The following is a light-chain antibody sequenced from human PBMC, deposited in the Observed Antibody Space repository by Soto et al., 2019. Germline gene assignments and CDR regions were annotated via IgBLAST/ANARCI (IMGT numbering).Light chain of an antibody. Sequence: QSVLTQPPSASGSPGQSVTISCTGTSSDVGGYNYVSWYQQHPGKAPKLMIYEVSKRPSGVPDRFSGSKSGNTASLTVSGLQAEDEADYYCSPYAGSTVVFGGGTKLTVL. CDR1: SSDVGGYNY. V-gene: IGLV2-8*01. CDR2: EVS. J-gene: IGLJ2*01. CDR3: SPYAGSTVV.